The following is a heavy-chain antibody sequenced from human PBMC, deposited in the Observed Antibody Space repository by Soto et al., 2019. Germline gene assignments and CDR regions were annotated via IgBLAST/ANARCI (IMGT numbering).Heavy chain of an antibody. D-gene: IGHD1-7*01. J-gene: IGHJ4*02. Sequence: GGSLRLSCAASGFSVSAYSMSWIRQAPGKGLEWVSYISSTSSFTKYADSVKGRFTISRDNAKNSLYLQMNSLRAEDTAVFYCARDVTGTTGHFDYWGQGTLVTVSS. CDR2: ISSTSSFT. V-gene: IGHV3-11*06. CDR3: ARDVTGTTGHFDY. CDR1: GFSVSAYS.